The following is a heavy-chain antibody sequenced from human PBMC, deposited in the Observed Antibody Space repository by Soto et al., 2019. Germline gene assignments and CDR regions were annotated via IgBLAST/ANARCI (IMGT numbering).Heavy chain of an antibody. J-gene: IGHJ6*02. V-gene: IGHV4-31*03. CDR2: IYYSGST. Sequence: SETLSLTCTVSGGSISSGGYYWSWIRQNPGKGLEWIGYIYYSGSTCYNPSLKSRVTISVDTSKYQFSLKLSSVTAAAPAVYCCPRSAYYCSGNYDYYHYYCMDVWGQGTTVAVSS. CDR1: GGSISSGGYY. CDR3: PRSAYYCSGNYDYYHYYCMDV. D-gene: IGHD3-10*01.